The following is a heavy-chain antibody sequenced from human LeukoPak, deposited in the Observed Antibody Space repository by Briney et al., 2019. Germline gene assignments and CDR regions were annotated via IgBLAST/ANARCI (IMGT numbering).Heavy chain of an antibody. Sequence: SGTLSLTCAVSGGSISSNNWWSWVRQPPGKGLEWIGEIYHSGSTTYNPSLRSRVTISVDRSENRVSLKLSSVTAADTAVYYCARNGDLRLDHWGQGTLVTVSS. D-gene: IGHD4-17*01. J-gene: IGHJ4*02. CDR2: IYHSGST. V-gene: IGHV4-4*02. CDR3: ARNGDLRLDH. CDR1: GGSISSNNW.